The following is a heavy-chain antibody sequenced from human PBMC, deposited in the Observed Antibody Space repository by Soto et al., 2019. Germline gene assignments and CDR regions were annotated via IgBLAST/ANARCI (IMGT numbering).Heavy chain of an antibody. CDR1: GGSISSYY. J-gene: IGHJ4*02. CDR3: ARGSKVRGVISPFFDY. Sequence: SETLALTCTVSGGSISSYYWSWIRQPPGKGLEWIGEIYYSGSTNYNPSLKSRVTISVDTSKNQFSLKLSSVTAADTAMYYCARGSKVRGVISPFFDYWGQGALVTVSS. D-gene: IGHD3-10*01. CDR2: IYYSGST. V-gene: IGHV4-59*12.